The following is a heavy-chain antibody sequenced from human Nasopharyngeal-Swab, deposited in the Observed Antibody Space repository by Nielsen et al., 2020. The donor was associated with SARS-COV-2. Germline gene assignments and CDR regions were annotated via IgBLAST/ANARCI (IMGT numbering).Heavy chain of an antibody. D-gene: IGHD3-3*01. CDR3: ARGLRFLEWLFDY. CDR2: INHSGST. Sequence: SETLSLTCAVYGGSFSGYYWSWIRRPPGKGLEWIGEINHSGSTNYNPSLKSRVTISVDTSKNQFSLKLSSVTAADMAVYYCARGLRFLEWLFDYWGQGTLVTVSS. J-gene: IGHJ4*02. V-gene: IGHV4-34*01. CDR1: GGSFSGYY.